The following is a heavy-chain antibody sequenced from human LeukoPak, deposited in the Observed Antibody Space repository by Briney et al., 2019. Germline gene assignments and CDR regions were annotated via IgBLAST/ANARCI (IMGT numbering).Heavy chain of an antibody. V-gene: IGHV4-34*03. J-gene: IGHJ4*02. Sequence: PSETLSLTCAVYGGSFSGYYWSWIRQPPGKGLEWIGEINHRGSTNYNPSLKSRVTISVDTSKNQFSLKLSSVTAADTAVYYCTCSTITAAGTGGDYWGQGTLVTVSS. D-gene: IGHD6-13*01. CDR2: INHRGST. CDR3: TCSTITAAGTGGDY. CDR1: GGSFSGYY.